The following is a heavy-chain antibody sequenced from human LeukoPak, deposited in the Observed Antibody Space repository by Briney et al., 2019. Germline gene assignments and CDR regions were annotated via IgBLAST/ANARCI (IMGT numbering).Heavy chain of an antibody. CDR2: IWYDGSNK. Sequence: GGSLRLPCAASGFTFSSYGMHWVRQAPGKGLEWVAVIWYDGSNKYYADSVKGRFTISRDNSKNTLYLQMNSLRAEDTAVYYCARENAGIAVARTYYYYYGMDVWGKGTTVTVSS. V-gene: IGHV3-33*01. D-gene: IGHD6-19*01. J-gene: IGHJ6*04. CDR3: ARENAGIAVARTYYYYYGMDV. CDR1: GFTFSSYG.